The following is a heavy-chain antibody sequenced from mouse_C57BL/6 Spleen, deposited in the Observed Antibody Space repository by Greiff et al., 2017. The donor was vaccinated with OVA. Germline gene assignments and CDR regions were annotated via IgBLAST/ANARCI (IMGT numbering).Heavy chain of an antibody. Sequence: QVQLQQPGAELVMPGASVKLSCKASGYTFTSYWMHWVKQRPGQGLEWIGEIDPSDSYTNYNQKFKGKSTLTVDKSSSTAYMQPSSLTSEDSAVYYWARGLGRDLDYWGQGTTLTVSS. V-gene: IGHV1-69*01. CDR3: ARGLGRDLDY. J-gene: IGHJ2*01. CDR1: GYTFTSYW. CDR2: IDPSDSYT. D-gene: IGHD4-1*01.